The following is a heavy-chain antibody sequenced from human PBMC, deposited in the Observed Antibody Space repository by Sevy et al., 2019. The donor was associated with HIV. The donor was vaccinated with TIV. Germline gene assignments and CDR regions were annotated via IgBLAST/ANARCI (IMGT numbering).Heavy chain of an antibody. D-gene: IGHD2-2*01. J-gene: IGHJ6*02. CDR2: LDYSGST. CDR1: GGSISSYY. CDR3: ARAGGSTDWGMDV. V-gene: IGHV4-59*13. Sequence: SETLSLSCTVSGGSISSYYWIWIRQPPGKGLEWIGYLDYSGSTNYNPSLKGRVSISVDTSKNPISLKMTSVTAADTAVYYCARAGGSTDWGMDVWGQWTTVTVSS.